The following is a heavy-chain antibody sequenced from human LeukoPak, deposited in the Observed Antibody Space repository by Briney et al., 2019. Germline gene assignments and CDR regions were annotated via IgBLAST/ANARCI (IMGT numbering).Heavy chain of an antibody. Sequence: PGGSLRLSCAASGFTFSDYYMSWIRQAPGKGLEWVSYISSSGSTIYYADSVKGRFTISRDNAKNSLYPQMNSLRAEDTAVYYCARSTYYYDSSGWGGYFDYWGQGTLVTVSS. CDR2: ISSSGSTI. V-gene: IGHV3-11*04. CDR1: GFTFSDYY. D-gene: IGHD3-22*01. CDR3: ARSTYYYDSSGWGGYFDY. J-gene: IGHJ4*02.